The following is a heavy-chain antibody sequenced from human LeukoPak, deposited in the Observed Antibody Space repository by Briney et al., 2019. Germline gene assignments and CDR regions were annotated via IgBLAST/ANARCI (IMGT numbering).Heavy chain of an antibody. D-gene: IGHD5-18*01. CDR3: AREGDNYGNWVDP. CDR2: IYYSGST. J-gene: IGHJ5*02. V-gene: IGHV4-59*01. CDR1: GGSISSYY. Sequence: PSETLSLTCTVSGGSISSYYWSWIRQPPGKGLEWIGYIYYSGSTNYNPSLKSRVTISVDTSKNQFSLKLSSVTAADTAVYYCAREGDNYGNWVDPWGQGTLVTVSS.